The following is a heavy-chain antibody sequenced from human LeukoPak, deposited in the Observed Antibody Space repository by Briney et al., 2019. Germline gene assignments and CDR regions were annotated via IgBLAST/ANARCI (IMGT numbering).Heavy chain of an antibody. D-gene: IGHD6-19*01. CDR2: IYYSGST. V-gene: IGHV4-59*12. CDR1: GGSISSYY. CDR3: AREVAVAGGKYNWFDP. J-gene: IGHJ5*02. Sequence: SETLSLTCTVSGGSISSYYWSWIRQPPGKGLEWIGYIYYSGSTNYNPSLKSRVTISVDTSKNQFSLKLSSVTAADTAVYYCAREVAVAGGKYNWFDPWGQGTLVTVSS.